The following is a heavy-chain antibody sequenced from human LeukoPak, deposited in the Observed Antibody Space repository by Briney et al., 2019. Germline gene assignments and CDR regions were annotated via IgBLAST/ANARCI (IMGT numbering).Heavy chain of an antibody. V-gene: IGHV1-18*01. CDR1: GYTFTTYG. CDR2: INAYSGNT. Sequence: ASVKVSCKASGYTFTTYGISWVRQAPGQGLEWMGWINAYSGNTDYTQNLQGRLTMATDTSTTTAYMELRSLRSDDTAVYYCTRDRSIEVPDYFLNWGQGTLVIVSS. D-gene: IGHD3-16*02. CDR3: TRDRSIEVPDYFLN. J-gene: IGHJ4*02.